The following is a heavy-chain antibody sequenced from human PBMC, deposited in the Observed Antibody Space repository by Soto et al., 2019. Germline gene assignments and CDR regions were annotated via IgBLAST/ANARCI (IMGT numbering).Heavy chain of an antibody. CDR2: ISGSGGST. Sequence: VGSLRLSCAASGFTFSSYAMSWVRQAPGKGLEWVSAISGSGGSTYYADSVKGRFTISRDNSKNTLYLQMNSLRAEDTAVYYCAKFAAYYDILTGYHANWFDPWGKGPLVTVSS. J-gene: IGHJ5*02. D-gene: IGHD3-9*01. V-gene: IGHV3-23*01. CDR3: AKFAAYYDILTGYHANWFDP. CDR1: GFTFSSYA.